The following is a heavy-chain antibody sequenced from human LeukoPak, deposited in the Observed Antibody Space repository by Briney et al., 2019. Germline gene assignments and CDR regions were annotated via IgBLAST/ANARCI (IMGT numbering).Heavy chain of an antibody. D-gene: IGHD4-17*01. CDR2: ISYDGSNK. CDR3: ARANGDYGFGY. Sequence: PGGSLRLSCAASGFTFSSYAMSWVRQAPGKGLEWVAVISYDGSNKYYADSVKGRFTISRDNSKNTLYLQMNSLRAEDTAVYYCARANGDYGFGYWGQGTLVTVSS. V-gene: IGHV3-30-3*01. J-gene: IGHJ4*02. CDR1: GFTFSSYA.